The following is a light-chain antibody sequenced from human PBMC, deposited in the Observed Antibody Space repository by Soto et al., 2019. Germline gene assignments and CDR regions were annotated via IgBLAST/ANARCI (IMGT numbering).Light chain of an antibody. V-gene: IGKV1-5*03. Sequence: DIQMAQSPSTVSASVGDTFTITCRASQSISTRLAWYQQKPGKAPKLLIYKATNVQTGVPSRFSGSGSGTDFTFTISSLQPEDIATYYCQQYDNLPPALTFGGGTKVDIK. J-gene: IGKJ4*01. CDR1: QSISTR. CDR2: KAT. CDR3: QQYDNLPPALT.